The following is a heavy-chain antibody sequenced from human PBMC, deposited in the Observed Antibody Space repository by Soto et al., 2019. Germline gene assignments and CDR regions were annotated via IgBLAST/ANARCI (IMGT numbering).Heavy chain of an antibody. D-gene: IGHD3-22*01. J-gene: IGHJ4*02. V-gene: IGHV3-48*01. Sequence: GGSLRLSCAASGFTFSTYSMNWVRQAPGKGLEWVSYISSSSSTIFYTDSVKGRFTVSRDNAKNSLYLQMNSLRAEDTAVYYCARSTYYYDRSGPPAYRGQGTLVTVSS. CDR1: GFTFSTYS. CDR2: ISSSSSTI. CDR3: ARSTYYYDRSGPPAY.